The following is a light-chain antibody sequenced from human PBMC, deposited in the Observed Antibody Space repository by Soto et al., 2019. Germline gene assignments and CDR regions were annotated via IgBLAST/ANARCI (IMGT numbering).Light chain of an antibody. CDR2: RNN. Sequence: QSVLTQPPSASGTPGQRVTISCSGSSSNIGSNYVYWYQQLPGTAPKLLIYRNNQRPSGVPDRFSGSKSGTSASLAISGLRSEDEADYYCVAWDDSLSGVVFGGGTKVTV. CDR3: VAWDDSLSGVV. J-gene: IGLJ2*01. V-gene: IGLV1-47*01. CDR1: SSNIGSNY.